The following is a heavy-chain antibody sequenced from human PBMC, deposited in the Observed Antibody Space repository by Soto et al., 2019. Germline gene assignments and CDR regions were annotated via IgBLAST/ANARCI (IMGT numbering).Heavy chain of an antibody. CDR1: GGSISSSSYY. D-gene: IGHD3-10*01. CDR2: IYYSGST. Sequence: QLQLQESGPGLVKPSETLSLTCTVSGGSISSSSYYWGWIRQPPGKGLEWIGSIYYSGSTYYNPSLKSRVTISVDTSKNQFSLKLSSVTAADTAVHYCARHAEGSGSYYIDYWGQGTLVTVSS. CDR3: ARHAEGSGSYYIDY. J-gene: IGHJ4*02. V-gene: IGHV4-39*01.